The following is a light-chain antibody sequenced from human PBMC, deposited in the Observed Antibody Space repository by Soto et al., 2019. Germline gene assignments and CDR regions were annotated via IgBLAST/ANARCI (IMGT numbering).Light chain of an antibody. CDR3: QQYENLPT. Sequence: DIQMTQSPSSLSASVGDRVTITCRASQGISNYLAWYQQKPGKVPKLLIHTTSSLQSGVPSRFSGSGTGTDFTFTISRLQPEDIATYYCQQYENLPTFGQGTRLEIK. J-gene: IGKJ5*01. CDR1: QGISNY. CDR2: TTS. V-gene: IGKV1-33*01.